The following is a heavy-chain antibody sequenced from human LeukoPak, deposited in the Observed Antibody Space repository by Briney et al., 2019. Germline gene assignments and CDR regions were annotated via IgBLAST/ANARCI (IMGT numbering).Heavy chain of an antibody. CDR2: IYPGDSDT. CDR1: GYSFTTYW. V-gene: IGHV5-51*01. D-gene: IGHD6-19*01. Sequence: GESLKISCKASGYSFTTYWIDWVRQMPGKGLGWMGMIYPGDSDTRYSPSFQGQVTISADKSINTAYLQWSSLKASDTAMYYCARPVYSSGWYFDSWGQGTRVTVSS. J-gene: IGHJ4*02. CDR3: ARPVYSSGWYFDS.